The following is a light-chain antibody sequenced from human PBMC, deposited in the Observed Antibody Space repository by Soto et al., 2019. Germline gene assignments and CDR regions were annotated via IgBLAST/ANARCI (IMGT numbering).Light chain of an antibody. CDR3: QHYDNLPRYT. CDR1: QDISNS. V-gene: IGKV1-33*01. J-gene: IGKJ2*01. Sequence: DIQMTQSPSSLSTSVGERVTITCQASQDISNSLNWYQQKPGKATNLLIYEASKLQTGVPSRFSGGGSGTHFTFTISNLQPEDIATYYCQHYDNLPRYTFGLGTKLEIK. CDR2: EAS.